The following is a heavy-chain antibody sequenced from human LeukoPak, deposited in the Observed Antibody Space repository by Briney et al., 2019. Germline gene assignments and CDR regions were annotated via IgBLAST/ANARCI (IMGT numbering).Heavy chain of an antibody. Sequence: GASVKVSCKASGYTFTGYYMHWVRQAPGQGLEWMGWINPNSGGTNYAQKFQGWVTMTRDTSISTAYMELSRLRSDDTAVYYCAREGPGDYYDSSGYLSFDYWGQGTLVTVSS. D-gene: IGHD3-22*01. V-gene: IGHV1-2*04. CDR3: AREGPGDYYDSSGYLSFDY. CDR1: GYTFTGYY. CDR2: INPNSGGT. J-gene: IGHJ4*02.